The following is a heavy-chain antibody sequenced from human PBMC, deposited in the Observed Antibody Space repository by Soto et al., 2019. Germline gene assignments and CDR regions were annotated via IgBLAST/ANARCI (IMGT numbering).Heavy chain of an antibody. Sequence: QVQLQQWGAGLLKPSETLSLTCAVYGGSFSGYYWSWIRQPPGKGLEWIGEINHSGSTNYNPSLKSRVTISVDPSKNQFSLKLSSVTAADTAVYYCARGKAYYDFWSGYRIDPWGQGTLVTVSS. J-gene: IGHJ5*02. V-gene: IGHV4-34*01. CDR2: INHSGST. CDR1: GGSFSGYY. CDR3: ARGKAYYDFWSGYRIDP. D-gene: IGHD3-3*01.